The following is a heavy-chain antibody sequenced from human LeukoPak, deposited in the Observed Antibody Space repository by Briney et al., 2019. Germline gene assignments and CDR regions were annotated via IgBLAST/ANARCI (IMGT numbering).Heavy chain of an antibody. D-gene: IGHD1-26*01. CDR2: IKQDGSEK. J-gene: IGHJ4*02. V-gene: IGHV3-7*01. Sequence: GGSLRLSCAASGYTFSKYWMHWARQAPGKGLECVANIKQDGSEKYYVDSVKGRFTISRDNAKNSLYLQMNSLRAEDTAVYYCASGSYFDYWGQGTLVTVSS. CDR3: ASGSYFDY. CDR1: GYTFSKYW.